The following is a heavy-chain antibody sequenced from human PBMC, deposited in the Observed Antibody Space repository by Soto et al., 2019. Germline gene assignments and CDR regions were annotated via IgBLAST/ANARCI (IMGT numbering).Heavy chain of an antibody. CDR2: IIPVFGTG. Sequence: SVKVSCKASGGTFSSYAISWVRQAPGQGLEWMGGIIPVFGTGIYAQKFQGRVAITADKSTNTAYMELSSLRSEDTAVYFCARVGGTGGYTYGLDYWGQGTLVTVSS. J-gene: IGHJ4*02. D-gene: IGHD5-18*01. V-gene: IGHV1-69*06. CDR3: ARVGGTGGYTYGLDY. CDR1: GGTFSSYA.